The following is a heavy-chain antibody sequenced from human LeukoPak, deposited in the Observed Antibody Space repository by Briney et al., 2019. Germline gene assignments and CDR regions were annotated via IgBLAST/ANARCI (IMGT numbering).Heavy chain of an antibody. Sequence: ASVKVSGTASGYTFTSYDINWVRQATGQGLEWMGWMNPNSANTGYAQKFQGRVTITSNTSLSTTYMELSSLRFEDTAVYYCARGRERGCSSSFTDYWGQGTLVIVSS. J-gene: IGHJ4*02. CDR1: GYTFTSYD. D-gene: IGHD6-6*01. CDR2: MNPNSANT. CDR3: ARGRERGCSSSFTDY. V-gene: IGHV1-8*03.